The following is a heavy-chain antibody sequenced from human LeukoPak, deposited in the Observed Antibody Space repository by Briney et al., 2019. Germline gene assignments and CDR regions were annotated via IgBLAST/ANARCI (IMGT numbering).Heavy chain of an antibody. Sequence: GASVKVSCKASGYTFTGYYIHWVRQAPGQGLEWMGWINPNSGGTNFAQKFQGRVTMTRDTSISTAYMELSRLRSDDTAVYYCARADGSGSYFDYWGQGTLVTVSS. J-gene: IGHJ4*02. CDR1: GYTFTGYY. V-gene: IGHV1-2*02. CDR2: INPNSGGT. D-gene: IGHD3-10*01. CDR3: ARADGSGSYFDY.